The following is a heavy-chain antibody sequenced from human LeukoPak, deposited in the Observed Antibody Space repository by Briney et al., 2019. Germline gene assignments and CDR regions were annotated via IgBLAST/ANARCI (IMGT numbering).Heavy chain of an antibody. Sequence: GGSLRLSCAASGFTFSSYSIHWVRQAPGKGLEWVASISSTGSYIYYADSVKGRFTISRDNAKNSLYLQMNSLRAEDTAVYYCARMDTAMVKSRYAFDIWGQGTMVTVSS. CDR1: GFTFSSYS. J-gene: IGHJ3*02. V-gene: IGHV3-21*01. CDR3: ARMDTAMVKSRYAFDI. D-gene: IGHD5-18*01. CDR2: ISSTGSYI.